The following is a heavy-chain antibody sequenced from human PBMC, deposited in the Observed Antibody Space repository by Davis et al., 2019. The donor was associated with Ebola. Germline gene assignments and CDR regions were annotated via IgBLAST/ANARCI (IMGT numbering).Heavy chain of an antibody. CDR3: AKLDYNDSYFQD. J-gene: IGHJ1*01. CDR2: IYSGGST. CDR1: GFIVSSNY. Sequence: PGGSLRLSCAASGFIVSSNYMSWVRQAPGKGLEWVSVIYSGGSTYYADSVKGRFTISRDNSKNTLNLQMNSLRAEDTAIYYCAKLDYNDSYFQDWGQGTLVTVSS. D-gene: IGHD4-17*01. V-gene: IGHV3-53*01.